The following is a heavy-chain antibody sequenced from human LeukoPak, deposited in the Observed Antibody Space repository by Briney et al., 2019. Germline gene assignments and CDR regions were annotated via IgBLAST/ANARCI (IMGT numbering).Heavy chain of an antibody. Sequence: SETLSLTCSVSGGSISSYYWSWIRQPPGKELEWLGYIYNGGSPNYNPSLNSRVAISLDTSKNQFSLKLTSVTATDTAVYYCARHVRYSYVFFDYWGQGTLVTVSS. CDR1: GGSISSYY. J-gene: IGHJ4*02. D-gene: IGHD3-16*02. V-gene: IGHV4-59*08. CDR2: IYNGGSP. CDR3: ARHVRYSYVFFDY.